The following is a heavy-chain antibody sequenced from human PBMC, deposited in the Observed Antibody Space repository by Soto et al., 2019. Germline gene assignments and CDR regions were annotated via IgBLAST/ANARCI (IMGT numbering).Heavy chain of an antibody. V-gene: IGHV1-3*01. Sequence: GASVKVSCKASGYTFTNYAMHWVRQAPGQRLEWMGWINAGNGNTKYSQKFQGRVTITRDTSASTAYMELSSLRSEDTAVYYCARFTDTNYYDGSGFDYWGQGTLVTVSS. CDR3: ARFTDTNYYDGSGFDY. D-gene: IGHD3-22*01. CDR1: GYTFTNYA. CDR2: INAGNGNT. J-gene: IGHJ4*02.